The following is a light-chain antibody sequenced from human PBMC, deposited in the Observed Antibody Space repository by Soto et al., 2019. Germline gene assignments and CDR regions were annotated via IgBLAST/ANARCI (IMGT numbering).Light chain of an antibody. CDR2: SNN. Sequence: QAVVTQPPSASGTPGQRVTISCSGSISNIGSNTVNWYQQLPGTAPKLLIYSNNQRPSGVPDRFSGSKSGTSASLAISGLQSEDEADYYCAAWDDSLHVVFGGGTKLTVL. CDR1: ISNIGSNT. J-gene: IGLJ2*01. CDR3: AAWDDSLHVV. V-gene: IGLV1-44*01.